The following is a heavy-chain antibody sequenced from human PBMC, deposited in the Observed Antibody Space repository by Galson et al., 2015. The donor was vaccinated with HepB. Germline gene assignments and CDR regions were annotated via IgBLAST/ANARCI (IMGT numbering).Heavy chain of an antibody. CDR3: ARGEYYYDSSGYYYGAFDI. V-gene: IGHV3-21*01. CDR2: ISSSSSYI. Sequence: SLRLSCAASGFTFSSYSMNWVRQAPGKGLEWVPSISSSSSYIYYADSVKGRFTISRDNAKNSLYLQMNSLRAEDTAVYYCARGEYYYDSSGYYYGAFDIWGQGTMVTVSS. CDR1: GFTFSSYS. J-gene: IGHJ3*02. D-gene: IGHD3-22*01.